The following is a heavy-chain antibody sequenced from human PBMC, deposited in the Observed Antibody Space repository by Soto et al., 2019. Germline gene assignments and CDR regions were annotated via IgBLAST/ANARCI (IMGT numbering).Heavy chain of an antibody. J-gene: IGHJ3*02. D-gene: IGHD4-17*01. Sequence: EVQLVESGGGLIQPGGSLRLSCAASGFTVSSKYMNWVRQAPGKGLEWVSVLYSGGSTSYADSVKGRFTVSRDNSKNTLYLQMKSLRAEDTAVYYCARDSPPNDPDDYGDAFDIWGQGTMVTVSS. CDR1: GFTVSSKY. CDR2: LYSGGST. CDR3: ARDSPPNDPDDYGDAFDI. V-gene: IGHV3-53*01.